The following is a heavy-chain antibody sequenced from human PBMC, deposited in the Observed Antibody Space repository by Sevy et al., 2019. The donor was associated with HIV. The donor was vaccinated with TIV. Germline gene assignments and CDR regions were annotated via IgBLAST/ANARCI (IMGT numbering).Heavy chain of an antibody. Sequence: GGSLRLSCAASGFTFSSYAMHWVRQAPGKGLEWVAVISYDGSNKYYADSVKGRFTISRDNSKNTLYLQMNSLRAEDTAVYYCARESPRMITFGGVIVNGHFDYWGQGTLVTVSS. V-gene: IGHV3-30-3*01. D-gene: IGHD3-16*02. CDR2: ISYDGSNK. J-gene: IGHJ4*02. CDR3: ARESPRMITFGGVIVNGHFDY. CDR1: GFTFSSYA.